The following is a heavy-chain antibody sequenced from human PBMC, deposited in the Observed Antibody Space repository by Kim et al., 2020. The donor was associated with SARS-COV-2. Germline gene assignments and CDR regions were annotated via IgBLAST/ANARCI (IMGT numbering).Heavy chain of an antibody. D-gene: IGHD1-26*01. V-gene: IGHV3-74*01. J-gene: IGHJ4*02. Sequence: GGSLRLSCAASGFTFSSYWMHWVRQAPGKGLVWVSRINSDGITTSYADSVKGRFTISRDNAKSTLYLQMNSLRAEDTAVYYCASRRYTGTYYYFDYWGQGTLVTVS. CDR3: ASRRYTGTYYYFDY. CDR2: INSDGITT. CDR1: GFTFSSYW.